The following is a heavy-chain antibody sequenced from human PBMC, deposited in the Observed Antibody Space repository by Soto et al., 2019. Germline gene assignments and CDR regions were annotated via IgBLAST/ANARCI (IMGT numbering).Heavy chain of an antibody. J-gene: IGHJ5*02. V-gene: IGHV3-11*01. CDR3: ARDFPYSSGWYDNWFDP. CDR1: GFTFSDYY. Sequence: GGSLRLSCAASGFTFSDYYMSWIRQAPGKGLEWVSYISSSGSTIYYADSVKGRFTISRDNAKNSLYLQMNSLRAEDTAVYYCARDFPYSSGWYDNWFDPWGQGTLVTVSS. D-gene: IGHD6-19*01. CDR2: ISSSGSTI.